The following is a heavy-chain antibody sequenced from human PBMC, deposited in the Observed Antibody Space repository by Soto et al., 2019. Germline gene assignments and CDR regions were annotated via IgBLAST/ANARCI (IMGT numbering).Heavy chain of an antibody. CDR2: ISYDGSNK. D-gene: IGHD1-1*01. CDR1: GFTFSSYG. Sequence: GGSLRLSCAASGFTFSSYGMHWVRQAPGKGLEWVAVISYDGSNKYYADSVKGRFTISRDNSKNTLYLQMNSLRAEDSAVYYCAKEGQLERRAFDIWGQGTMVTVSS. CDR3: AKEGQLERRAFDI. J-gene: IGHJ3*02. V-gene: IGHV3-30*18.